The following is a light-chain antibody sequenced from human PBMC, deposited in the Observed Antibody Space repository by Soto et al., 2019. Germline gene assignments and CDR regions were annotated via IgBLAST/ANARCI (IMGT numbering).Light chain of an antibody. CDR2: DAS. CDR3: QQYNSYSRT. Sequence: DIQMTQSPSTLSASVGDRVTITCRASQSISSWLAWYQQKPGKAPKLLIYDASTLESGVPSRFSGSGSGTDFTLTISSLQPDDFATYYCQQYNSYSRTFGQGTKVDIK. CDR1: QSISSW. J-gene: IGKJ1*01. V-gene: IGKV1-5*01.